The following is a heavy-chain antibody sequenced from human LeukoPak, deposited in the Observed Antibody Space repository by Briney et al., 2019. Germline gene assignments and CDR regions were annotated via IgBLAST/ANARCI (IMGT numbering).Heavy chain of an antibody. CDR2: VVHTGST. D-gene: IGHD4-11*01. J-gene: IGHJ6*03. V-gene: IGHV4-59*01. Sequence: SETLSLTRTVSDDSITMYYWTWIRQPPGKGLEWIGYVVHTGSTKFNPSLNGRVSISRDTSKNFFSLRLRSVTAADTAVYFCARGRVSSSTWYSTYYYFFYMDFWGKGTTVTVSS. CDR3: ARGRVSSSTWYSTYYYFFYMDF. CDR1: DDSITMYY.